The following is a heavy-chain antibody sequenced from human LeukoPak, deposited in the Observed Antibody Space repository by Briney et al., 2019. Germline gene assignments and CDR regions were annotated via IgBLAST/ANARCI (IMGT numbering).Heavy chain of an antibody. CDR2: IYSGGST. D-gene: IGHD4-17*01. CDR1: GFTFSDYY. CDR3: AMGATVTSVDY. J-gene: IGHJ4*02. V-gene: IGHV3-53*01. Sequence: PGGSLRLSCAASGFTFSDYYMSWVRQAPGKGLEWVSVIYSGGSTYYADSVKGRFTISRDNSKNTLYLQMNSLRAEDTAVYYCAMGATVTSVDYWGQGTLVTVSS.